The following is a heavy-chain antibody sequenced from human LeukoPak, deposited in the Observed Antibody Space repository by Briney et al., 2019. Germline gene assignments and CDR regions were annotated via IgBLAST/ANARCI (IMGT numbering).Heavy chain of an antibody. J-gene: IGHJ3*02. D-gene: IGHD1-26*01. CDR1: GFTFSSYW. CDR2: IKQDGSEK. CDR3: ARDLVGATTDDAFDI. V-gene: IGHV3-7*01. Sequence: TGGSLRLSCAASGFTFSSYWMSWVRQAPGKGLEWVANIKQDGSEKYYVDSVKGRFTISRDNAKNSLYLQMNSLRAEDTAVYYCARDLVGATTDDAFDIWGQGTMVTVSS.